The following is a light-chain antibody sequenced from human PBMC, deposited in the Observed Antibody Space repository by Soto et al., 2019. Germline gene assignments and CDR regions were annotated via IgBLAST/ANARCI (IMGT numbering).Light chain of an antibody. CDR1: QTISFS. J-gene: IGKJ1*01. CDR3: QQYHGYSLT. Sequence: IQMSQYPSTLSASVGDRVTITCRASQTISFSLAWYQQKPGKAPKLMIYDASTLQSGVPSRFSGSESGTEFILTISGLQPDDFATYYCQQYHGYSLTSGQGTKVDIK. V-gene: IGKV1-5*01. CDR2: DAS.